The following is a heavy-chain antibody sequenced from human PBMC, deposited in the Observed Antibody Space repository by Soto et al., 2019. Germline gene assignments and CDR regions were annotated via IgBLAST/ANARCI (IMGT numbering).Heavy chain of an antibody. CDR1: GGSFSGYY. Sequence: SETLSLTCAVYGGSFSGYYLSWIRQPPGKGLEWIGEINHSGSTNYNPSLKSRVTISVDTSKNQFSLKLSSVTAADTAVYYCVRGRREFLDYWGQGTLVTVYS. CDR2: INHSGST. V-gene: IGHV4-34*01. J-gene: IGHJ4*02. CDR3: VRGRREFLDY. D-gene: IGHD3-10*01.